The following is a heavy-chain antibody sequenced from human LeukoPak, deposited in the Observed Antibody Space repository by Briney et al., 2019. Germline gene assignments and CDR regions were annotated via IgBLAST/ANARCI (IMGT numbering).Heavy chain of an antibody. CDR2: ISWNSGSI. CDR3: AKDWRHVGVTGGAFDI. D-gene: IGHD3-16*01. V-gene: IGHV3-9*01. Sequence: GRSLRLSCAASGFTFDDYAMHWVRQAPGKGLEWVSGISWNSGSIGYADSVKGRFTISRDNAKNSLYLQMNSLRAEDAALYYCAKDWRHVGVTGGAFDIWGQGTMVTVSS. J-gene: IGHJ3*02. CDR1: GFTFDDYA.